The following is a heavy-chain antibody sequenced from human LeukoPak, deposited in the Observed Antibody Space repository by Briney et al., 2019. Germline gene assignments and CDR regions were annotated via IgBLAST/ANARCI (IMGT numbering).Heavy chain of an antibody. J-gene: IGHJ4*02. Sequence: GTSVKVSCKASGFTFTSSAVQWVRQARGQRLEWIGWIVVGSGNTNYAQKFQERVTITRDMSTSTAYMELSSLRSEGTAVYYCAAVLGYYDSSGYYRNDYWGQGTLVTVSS. V-gene: IGHV1-58*01. CDR3: AAVLGYYDSSGYYRNDY. CDR2: IVVGSGNT. D-gene: IGHD3-22*01. CDR1: GFTFTSSA.